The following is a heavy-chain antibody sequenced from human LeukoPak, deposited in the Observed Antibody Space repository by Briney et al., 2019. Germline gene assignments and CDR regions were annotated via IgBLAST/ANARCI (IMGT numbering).Heavy chain of an antibody. D-gene: IGHD6-13*01. J-gene: IGHJ5*02. V-gene: IGHV1-8*01. Sequence: ASVKVSCKASGYTFTSYDINWVRQATGQGLEWMGWMNPNSGNTGYAQKLQGRVTMTRNTSISTAYMELSSLRSEDTAVYYCARTKQQLAPSWFDPWGQGTLVTVSS. CDR2: MNPNSGNT. CDR3: ARTKQQLAPSWFDP. CDR1: GYTFTSYD.